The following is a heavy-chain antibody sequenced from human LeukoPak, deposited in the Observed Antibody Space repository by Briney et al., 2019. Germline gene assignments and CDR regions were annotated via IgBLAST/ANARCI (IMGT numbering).Heavy chain of an antibody. D-gene: IGHD6-13*01. CDR3: ARGLEGGTIAADY. CDR2: IYYSGST. CDR1: GASIRSYY. V-gene: IGHV4-59*01. J-gene: IGHJ4*02. Sequence: SETLSLTCNVSGASIRSYYWSWIRQPPGKGLEWIGYIYYSGSTNYNPSLKSRVTISVDTSKNQFSLKLTSVTAADTAVYYCARGLEGGTIAADYWGQGTLVTVSS.